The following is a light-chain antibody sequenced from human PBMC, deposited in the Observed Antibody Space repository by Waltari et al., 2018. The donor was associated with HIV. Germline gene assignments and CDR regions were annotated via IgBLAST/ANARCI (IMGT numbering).Light chain of an antibody. Sequence: DIQMTQSPSTLSASVGDRVTLTCRSSQSVGIWLAWYQQKPGKAPNLLIYRASDLESGVPPRFSASGSGTEVSLTISNMQPEDFGTYYCQQYSTLGTFGQGTKVEIK. CDR1: QSVGIW. CDR2: RAS. V-gene: IGKV1-5*03. CDR3: QQYSTLGT. J-gene: IGKJ1*01.